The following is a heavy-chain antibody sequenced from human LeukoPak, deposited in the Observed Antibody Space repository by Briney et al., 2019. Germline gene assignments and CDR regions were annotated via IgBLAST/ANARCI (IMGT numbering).Heavy chain of an antibody. CDR1: GGFVSSTNW. J-gene: IGHJ4*02. CDR3: AREGGPYRPLDY. Sequence: PSETLSLTCGVSGGFVSSTNWWTWVRQPPGKGLEWIGEVNLQGSTNYNPSLMGRVAISVDMSENRISLQLTSVTAADTAVYYCAREGGPYRPLDYSGQGTLVTVSS. CDR2: VNLQGST. V-gene: IGHV4-4*02.